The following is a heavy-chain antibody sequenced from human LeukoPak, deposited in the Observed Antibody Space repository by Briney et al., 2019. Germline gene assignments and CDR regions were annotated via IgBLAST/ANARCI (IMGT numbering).Heavy chain of an antibody. D-gene: IGHD3-3*01. Sequence: PGGSLRLSCAASGFTFSSYDMNWVRQAPGKGLEWVSSISSSSSYIYYADSVKGRFTISRDNAKKSLYLQMNSLRAEDTAVYYCARDAEVGTLFGVPSRYNWFDPWGQGALVTVSS. J-gene: IGHJ5*02. CDR1: GFTFSSYD. CDR3: ARDAEVGTLFGVPSRYNWFDP. V-gene: IGHV3-21*01. CDR2: ISSSSSYI.